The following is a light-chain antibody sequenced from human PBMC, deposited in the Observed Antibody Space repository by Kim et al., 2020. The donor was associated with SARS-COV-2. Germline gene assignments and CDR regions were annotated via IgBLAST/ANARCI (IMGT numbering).Light chain of an antibody. CDR2: DVS. CDR1: SSDIGEYND. Sequence: GQSITLSGTGSSSDIGEYNDVSEYQQHPGKAHKVIIYDVSNRPSGVSRRFAGSKAGNTASLTSSGLQADDEADYYGSAYTTSNTPLFGGGTKLTV. J-gene: IGLJ3*02. V-gene: IGLV2-14*03. CDR3: SAYTTSNTPL.